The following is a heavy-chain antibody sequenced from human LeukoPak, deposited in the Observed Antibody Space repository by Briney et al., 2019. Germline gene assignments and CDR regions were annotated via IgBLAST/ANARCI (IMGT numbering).Heavy chain of an antibody. CDR2: IDTSASYK. Sequence: GGSLRLSCAASGFTFSTYSMNWVRQAPGKGLEWVSFIDTSASYKYYGESMKGRFTISRDNAKKSLYLQMTGLRADDTAVYYCARGRSITLLRGVAMSDGFDIWGQGTMVTVSP. J-gene: IGHJ3*02. V-gene: IGHV3-21*01. CDR3: ARGRSITLLRGVAMSDGFDI. D-gene: IGHD3-10*01. CDR1: GFTFSTYS.